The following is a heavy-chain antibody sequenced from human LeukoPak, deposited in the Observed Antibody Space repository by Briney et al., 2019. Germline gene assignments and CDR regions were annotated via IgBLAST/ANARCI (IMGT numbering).Heavy chain of an antibody. CDR2: IYSGGST. CDR3: ARDPDYGDYDYYYYGMDV. CDR1: GGSISSGGYY. D-gene: IGHD4-17*01. J-gene: IGHJ6*02. V-gene: IGHV3-66*01. Sequence: PSETLSLTCTVSGGSISSGGYYWSWIRQAPGKGLEWVSVIYSGGSTYYADSVKGRFTISRDNSKNTLYLQMNSLRAEDTAVYYCARDPDYGDYDYYYYGMDVWGQGTTVTVSS.